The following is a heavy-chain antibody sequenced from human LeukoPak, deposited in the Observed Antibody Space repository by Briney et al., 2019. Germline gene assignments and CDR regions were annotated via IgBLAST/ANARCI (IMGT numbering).Heavy chain of an antibody. CDR1: GFTFSDYW. D-gene: IGHD3-22*01. V-gene: IGHV3-30*18. CDR3: AKVYGYYDSSGYYDAFDI. CDR2: ISYDGSNK. Sequence: PGGSLRLSCAASGFTFSDYWMHWVRQAPGKGLEWVAVISYDGSNKYYADSVKGRFTISRDNSKNTLYLQMNSLRAEDTAVYYCAKVYGYYDSSGYYDAFDIWGQGTMVTVSS. J-gene: IGHJ3*02.